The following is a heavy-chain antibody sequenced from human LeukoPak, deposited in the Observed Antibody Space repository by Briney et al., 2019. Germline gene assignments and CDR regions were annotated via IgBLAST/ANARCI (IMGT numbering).Heavy chain of an antibody. D-gene: IGHD3-16*01. Sequence: ETLSLTCTVSGGSISSGGYYWNWIRQHPGKGLEWVSGISGSGGSTYFADSVKGRFTISRDNSKNTLYLQMSSLRAEDTAVYWCAKDGGAPYFRPEPLDYWGQGTLVTVSS. CDR2: ISGSGGST. CDR1: GGSISSGGYY. CDR3: AKDGGAPYFRPEPLDY. V-gene: IGHV3-23*01. J-gene: IGHJ4*02.